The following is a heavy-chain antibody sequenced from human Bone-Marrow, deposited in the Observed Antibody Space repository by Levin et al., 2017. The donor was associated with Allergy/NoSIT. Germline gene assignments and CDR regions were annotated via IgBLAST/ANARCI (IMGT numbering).Heavy chain of an antibody. J-gene: IGHJ4*02. Sequence: SQTLSLTCTVSGGSITGSYWSWIRQAPGKGLEWTGNIHYSGGTKNNPSLKSRLTISVDTSKNQFSLKLSSISAADTAVYYCARHVGKWGFDFWGQGTLVTVSS. CDR1: GGSITGSY. V-gene: IGHV4-59*08. D-gene: IGHD7-27*01. CDR3: ARHVGKWGFDF. CDR2: IHYSGGT.